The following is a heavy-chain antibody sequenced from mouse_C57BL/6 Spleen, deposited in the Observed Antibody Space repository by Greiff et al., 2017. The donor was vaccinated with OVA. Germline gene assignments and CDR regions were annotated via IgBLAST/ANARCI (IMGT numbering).Heavy chain of an antibody. CDR1: GYTFTSYW. J-gene: IGHJ4*01. V-gene: IGHV1-74*01. Sequence: VQLQQSGAELVKPGASVKVSCKASGYTFTSYWMHWVKQRPGQGLEWIGRIHPSDSDTNYNQKFKGKATLTVDKSSSTAYMQLSSLTSEYSAVYYCAKEYDYDEGYYAMDYWGQGTSVTVSS. D-gene: IGHD2-4*01. CDR2: IHPSDSDT. CDR3: AKEYDYDEGYYAMDY.